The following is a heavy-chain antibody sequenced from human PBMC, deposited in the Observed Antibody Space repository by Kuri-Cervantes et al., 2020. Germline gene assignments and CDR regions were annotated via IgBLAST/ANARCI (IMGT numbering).Heavy chain of an antibody. D-gene: IGHD3-22*01. J-gene: IGHJ4*02. CDR3: ARGRGLGMIVVVPFDY. V-gene: IGHV4-34*01. CDR1: GGSFSGYY. CDR2: INHSGST. Sequence: SETLSLTCAVYGGSFSGYYWSWIRQPPGKGLEWIGEINHSGSTNYNPSLKSRVTISVDTSKNQSSLKLSSVTAADTAVYYCARGRGLGMIVVVPFDYWGQGTLVTVSS.